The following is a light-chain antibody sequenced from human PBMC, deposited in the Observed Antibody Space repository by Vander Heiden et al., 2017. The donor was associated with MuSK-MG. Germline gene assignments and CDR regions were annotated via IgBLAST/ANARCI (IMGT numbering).Light chain of an antibody. CDR3: QVWDSATDHYG. Sequence: SYVLTQPPSVSVAPGQPASISCGGTNIGRKNVHWYQQYPVQAPGLVVDDDRDRASGIPERFSGSNAGNTATLTISMVEAGDEADYYCQVWDSATDHYGFGPGTKVTVL. V-gene: IGLV3-21*02. CDR2: DDR. J-gene: IGLJ1*01. CDR1: NIGRKN.